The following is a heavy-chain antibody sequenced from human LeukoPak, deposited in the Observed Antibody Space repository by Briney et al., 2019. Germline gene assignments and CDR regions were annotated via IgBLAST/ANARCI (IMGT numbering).Heavy chain of an antibody. CDR2: TFYGGSS. CDR1: GGSISSHY. J-gene: IGHJ5*02. CDR3: ARHSSSYSSSSIWFDP. D-gene: IGHD6-6*01. Sequence: SETLSLTCTVSGGSISSHYWNWLRQPPGKGLEWIGYTFYGGSSDYNPSLKSRVTMSLDTSKNQFSLKVDSVTAADTAVYYCARHSSSYSSSSIWFDPWGQGTLVTVSS. V-gene: IGHV4-59*08.